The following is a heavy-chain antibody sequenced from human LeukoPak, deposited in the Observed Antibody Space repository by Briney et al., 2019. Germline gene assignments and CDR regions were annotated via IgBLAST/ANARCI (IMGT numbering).Heavy chain of an antibody. CDR3: TIEVIGRTMITRGVPDF. D-gene: IGHD3-16*01. Sequence: ASVKVSCKASGYTFTSYGISWVRQAPGQGLEWMGWISAYNGNTNYAQKLQGRVTMTEDTSTDTIYMELSSLRSEDTAVYYCTIEVIGRTMITRGVPDFWGPGTLVTVSS. V-gene: IGHV1-18*01. CDR1: GYTFTSYG. CDR2: ISAYNGNT. J-gene: IGHJ4*02.